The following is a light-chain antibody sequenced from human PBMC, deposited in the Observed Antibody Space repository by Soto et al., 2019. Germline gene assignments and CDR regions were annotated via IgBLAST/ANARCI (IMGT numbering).Light chain of an antibody. CDR1: QSINNR. V-gene: IGKV1-5*01. J-gene: IGKJ1*01. Sequence: IQMTQSPSTLSASIGDRVTITCRASQSINNRLAWYQQMPGKAPNLLIYDASSLESGVLSRFRGSGSETEFTLTISGLQPDDFATYYCQQFIDGWTLGQGTKVDIK. CDR3: QQFIDGWT. CDR2: DAS.